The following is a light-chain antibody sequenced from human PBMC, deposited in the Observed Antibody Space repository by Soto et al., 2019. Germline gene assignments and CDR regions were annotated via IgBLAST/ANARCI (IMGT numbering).Light chain of an antibody. Sequence: DIQMPQSPSSLSASIGDRDTITCQASQDISKYLNWYRQKPGKAPNLLIYDASTLKTGVPSRFRGRGCGTDFTLTTSSLQPEDGAAYYCQQYDNIAPTFGGGTRVEIK. CDR2: DAS. CDR1: QDISKY. CDR3: QQYDNIAPT. V-gene: IGKV1-33*01. J-gene: IGKJ4*01.